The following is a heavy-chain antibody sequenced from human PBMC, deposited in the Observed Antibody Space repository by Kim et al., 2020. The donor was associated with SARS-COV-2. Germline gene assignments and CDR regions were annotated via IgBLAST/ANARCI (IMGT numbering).Heavy chain of an antibody. V-gene: IGHV3-30-3*01. D-gene: IGHD2-2*02. CDR2: ISYDGSNK. Sequence: GGSLRLSCAASGFTFSSYAMHWVRQAPGKGLEWVAVISYDGSNKYYADSVKGRFTISRDNSKNTLYLQMNSLRAEDTAVYYCARTQPRYCSSTSCYKYF. J-gene: IGHJ2*01. CDR3: ARTQPRYCSSTSCYKYF. CDR1: GFTFSSYA.